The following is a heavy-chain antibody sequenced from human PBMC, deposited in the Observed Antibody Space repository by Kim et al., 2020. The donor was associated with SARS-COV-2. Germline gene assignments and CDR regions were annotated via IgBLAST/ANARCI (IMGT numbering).Heavy chain of an antibody. V-gene: IGHV3-48*02. CDR3: GLSLVITLVRTGMDV. CDR1: GFSFSSYS. CDR2: INPSSIEK. D-gene: IGHD6-6*01. Sequence: GGSLRLSCVGSGFSFSSYSMTWVRQTPGKGLEWLSYINPSSIEKYYAESVRGRFTISRDNAKNSLYLQMNSLRDEDSGVYYCGLSLVITLVRTGMDVWGQGTTVTVSS. J-gene: IGHJ6*02.